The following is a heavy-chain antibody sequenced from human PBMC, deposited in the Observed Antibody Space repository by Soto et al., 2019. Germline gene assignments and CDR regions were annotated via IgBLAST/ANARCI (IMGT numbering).Heavy chain of an antibody. V-gene: IGHV3-21*01. D-gene: IGHD5-12*01. J-gene: IGHJ6*02. CDR3: ARVKNENAPPNNIVATILALHGMDV. CDR1: GFTFSSYS. Sequence: GGSLRLSCAASGFTFSSYSMHWVRQAPGKGLEWVASIFSSSSYIYYADSVKGRFTISRDNAKNSLYLQMNSLRAEDTAVYYCARVKNENAPPNNIVATILALHGMDVWGQGTTVTVSS. CDR2: IFSSSSYI.